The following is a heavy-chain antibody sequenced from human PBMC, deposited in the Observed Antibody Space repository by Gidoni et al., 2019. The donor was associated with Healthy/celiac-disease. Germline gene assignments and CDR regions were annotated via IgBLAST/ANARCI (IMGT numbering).Heavy chain of an antibody. Sequence: EVQLLESGGGLVQHGGSLRLSCAASGFTFSSYAMRWVRQAPGKGLEWVSAIRGSGGSTYYADSVKGRFTISRDNSKNTLYLQMNSLRAEDTAVYYCAKLGTMVRGVIGYWGQGTLVTVSS. J-gene: IGHJ4*02. V-gene: IGHV3-23*01. CDR1: GFTFSSYA. D-gene: IGHD3-10*01. CDR2: IRGSGGST. CDR3: AKLGTMVRGVIGY.